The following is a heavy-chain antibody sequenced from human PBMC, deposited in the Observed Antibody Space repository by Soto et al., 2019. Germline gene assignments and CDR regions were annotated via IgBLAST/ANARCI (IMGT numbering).Heavy chain of an antibody. CDR1: GASINNYY. V-gene: IGHV4-4*07. D-gene: IGHD6-6*01. CDR2: MSTSGST. Sequence: PSETLSLTCTVSGASINNYYWSWVRQPAGKGLEWIGRMSTSGSTNYNPSLKSRVTMSVDTSKNQFSLMLNSVTAADTAVYYCRRDFDYWGQGTLVTVSS. J-gene: IGHJ4*02. CDR3: RRDFDY.